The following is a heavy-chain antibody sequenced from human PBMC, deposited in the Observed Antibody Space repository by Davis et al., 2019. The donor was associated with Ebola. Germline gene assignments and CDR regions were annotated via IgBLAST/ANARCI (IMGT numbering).Heavy chain of an antibody. Sequence: GESLKISCKGSGYSFTSYWISWVRQMPGKGLEWMGRIDPSDSSAIHSPSFQGHVTMSSDKSISTAYLQWSSLKASDTAMYYCARTVAWELGNYFDYWGQGTLVTVSS. CDR1: GYSFTSYW. V-gene: IGHV5-10-1*01. CDR2: IDPSDSSA. CDR3: ARTVAWELGNYFDY. J-gene: IGHJ4*02. D-gene: IGHD1-26*01.